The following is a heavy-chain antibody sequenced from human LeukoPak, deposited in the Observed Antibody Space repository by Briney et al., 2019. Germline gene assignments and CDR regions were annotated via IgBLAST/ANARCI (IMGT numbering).Heavy chain of an antibody. CDR2: ISGNSGYI. CDR1: GFTLDNYA. CDR3: AKVRGTYSSGYFFDY. V-gene: IGHV3-9*01. J-gene: IGHJ4*02. D-gene: IGHD6-19*01. Sequence: GGSLRLSCAASGFTLDNYAMHWVRHAPGKGLEWLSIISGNSGYIGYADSVKGRFTISRDNAKKSLDLQMNSLRAEDTAFYYCAKVRGTYSSGYFFDYWGQGTLVTVSS.